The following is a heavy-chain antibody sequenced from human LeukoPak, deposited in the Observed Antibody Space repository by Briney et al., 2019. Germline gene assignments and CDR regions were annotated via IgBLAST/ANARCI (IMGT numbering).Heavy chain of an antibody. CDR1: GGSVSSGTNY. D-gene: IGHD5-24*01. Sequence: SETLSLTCTVSGGSVSSGTNYWTWIRQPAGKRLEWIGRIYTSGSTDYNTPFDSRVTISIDTSKNQFSLRLSSVTAADTAVYYCARLGEMPPDYYYYMDVWGKGTTVTVS. CDR3: ARLGEMPPDYYYYMDV. V-gene: IGHV4-61*02. CDR2: IYTSGST. J-gene: IGHJ6*03.